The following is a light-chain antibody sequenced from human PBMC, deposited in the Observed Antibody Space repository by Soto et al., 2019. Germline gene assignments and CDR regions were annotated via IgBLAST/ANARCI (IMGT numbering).Light chain of an antibody. J-gene: IGKJ2*01. CDR3: QQFNTYSYT. CDR2: DAS. CDR1: QSVRNW. Sequence: DIQMTQSPSTLSASVGDRVTITCRASQSVRNWLAWYQQKPGKVPKLLIYDASSLESGVPSRFSGSGFGTEFTLTISSLQPDDFATYYCQQFNTYSYTFGQGTRVEIK. V-gene: IGKV1-5*01.